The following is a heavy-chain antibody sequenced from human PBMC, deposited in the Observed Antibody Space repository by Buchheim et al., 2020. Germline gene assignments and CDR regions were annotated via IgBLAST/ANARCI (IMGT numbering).Heavy chain of an antibody. V-gene: IGHV4-4*02. J-gene: IGHJ5*02. CDR3: ASSHGYYDFWSGLDHTGFDP. CDR1: GGSISSSNW. CDR2: IYHSGST. D-gene: IGHD3-3*01. Sequence: QVQLQESGPGLVKPSGTLSLTCAVSGGSISSSNWWSWVRQPPGKGLEWIGEIYHSGSTNYNPSLKSRVTISVNKSKNQFSLKLSSVTAADTAVYYCASSHGYYDFWSGLDHTGFDPWGQGTL.